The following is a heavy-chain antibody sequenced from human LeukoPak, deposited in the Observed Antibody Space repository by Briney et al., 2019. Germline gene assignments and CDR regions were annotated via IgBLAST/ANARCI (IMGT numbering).Heavy chain of an antibody. V-gene: IGHV1-18*01. Sequence: ASVKVSCKASGYTFTSYGISWVRQAPGQGLEWMGWISAYNGNTNYAQKLQGRVTMTTDTSTSTAYMGLRSLRSDDTAVYYCARSVTMIVVVFPFDYWGQGTLVTVSS. CDR3: ARSVTMIVVVFPFDY. D-gene: IGHD3-22*01. CDR1: GYTFTSYG. CDR2: ISAYNGNT. J-gene: IGHJ4*02.